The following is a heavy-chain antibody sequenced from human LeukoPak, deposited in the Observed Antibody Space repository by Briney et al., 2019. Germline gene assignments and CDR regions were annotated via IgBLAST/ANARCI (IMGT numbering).Heavy chain of an antibody. CDR1: GSTFSSYA. Sequence: SVEVSCKASGSTFSSYAISWVRQAPGQGLEWMGRIIPIFGTANYAQKFQGRVTITTDESTSTAYMELRSLRSDDTAVYYCARPYDSSGYYSDAFDIWGQGTMVTVSS. V-gene: IGHV1-69*05. J-gene: IGHJ3*02. CDR2: IIPIFGTA. D-gene: IGHD3-22*01. CDR3: ARPYDSSGYYSDAFDI.